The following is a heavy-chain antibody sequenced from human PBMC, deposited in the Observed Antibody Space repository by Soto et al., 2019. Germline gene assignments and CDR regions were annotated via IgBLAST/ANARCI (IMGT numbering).Heavy chain of an antibody. CDR2: INPSGGST. Sequence: QVQLVQSGAEVKKPGASVKVSCKASGYTFTSYYMHWVRQAPGQGLEGMGIINPSGGSTSYAQKFQGRVTMTRDTSTSTVYMELSSLRSEDTAVYYCARDRDIVVVVAPPILGMDVWGQGTTVTVSS. CDR3: ARDRDIVVVVAPPILGMDV. J-gene: IGHJ6*02. V-gene: IGHV1-46*01. D-gene: IGHD2-15*01. CDR1: GYTFTSYY.